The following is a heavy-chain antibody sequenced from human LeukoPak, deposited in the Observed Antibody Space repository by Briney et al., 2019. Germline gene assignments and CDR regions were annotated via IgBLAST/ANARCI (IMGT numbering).Heavy chain of an antibody. CDR3: ARDQELLWFGELSYYYYMDV. CDR1: GFSLSNYW. D-gene: IGHD3-10*01. V-gene: IGHV3-21*01. CDR2: ISGSSSYI. J-gene: IGHJ6*03. Sequence: PGGSLRLSCVASGFSLSNYWMSWVRQAPGKGLEWVSSISGSSSYIYYADSVKGRFSISRDNAKNSLYLQMNSLRAEDTAVYYCARDQELLWFGELSYYYYMDVWGKGTTVTVSS.